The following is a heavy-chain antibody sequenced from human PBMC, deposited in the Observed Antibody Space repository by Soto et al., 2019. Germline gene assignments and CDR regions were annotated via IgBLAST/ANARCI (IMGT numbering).Heavy chain of an antibody. Sequence: GASVRVSCKASGVTFSNYAITWIRPAPGQGLEWMGGIIPISGATEHAQRVQGRLTVTADKSTNTAYMELSSLRFEDTAVYYCARGDGYYFDYWGQGTLVTVSS. CDR3: ARGDGYYFDY. CDR1: GVTFSNYA. V-gene: IGHV1-69*06. CDR2: IIPISGAT. J-gene: IGHJ4*02. D-gene: IGHD3-10*01.